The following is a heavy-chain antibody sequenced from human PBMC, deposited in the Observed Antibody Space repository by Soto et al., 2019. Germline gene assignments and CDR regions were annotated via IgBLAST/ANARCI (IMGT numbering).Heavy chain of an antibody. CDR3: ARDHRITMVRGGGWFDP. Sequence: SETLSLTCTVSGGSISSGGYYWSWIRQHPGKGLEWIGYIYYSGSTYYNPSLKSRVTISVDTSKNQFSLKLSSVTAADTAVYYCARDHRITMVRGGGWFDPWGQGTLVTVSS. D-gene: IGHD3-10*01. CDR1: GGSISSGGYY. V-gene: IGHV4-31*03. CDR2: IYYSGST. J-gene: IGHJ5*02.